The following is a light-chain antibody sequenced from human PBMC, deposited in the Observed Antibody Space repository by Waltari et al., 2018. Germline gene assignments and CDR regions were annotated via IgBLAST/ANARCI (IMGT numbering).Light chain of an antibody. J-gene: IGKJ1*01. CDR1: QSISTY. V-gene: IGKV1-39*01. Sequence: DIQMTQSPSSLSASVGDRVTIPCRASQSISTYLHWYQHIPGKAPNLLIYAASTVQGGVPSRFSGSGSGTDFTLTISSLQPEDFATYYCQQSSSTPPTFAQGTKVEVK. CDR2: AAS. CDR3: QQSSSTPPT.